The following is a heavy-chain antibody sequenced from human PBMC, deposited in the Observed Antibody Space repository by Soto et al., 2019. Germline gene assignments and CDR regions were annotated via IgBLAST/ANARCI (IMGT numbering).Heavy chain of an antibody. D-gene: IGHD1-1*01. J-gene: IGHJ4*02. CDR3: ARRCTGTTCLGYFAY. Sequence: SETLSLTCTVSGGSISSYYWSWIRQPPGKGLEWIGYIYYSGSTNYNPSLKSRVTISVDTSKNQFSLKLSSVTAADTAVYYCARRCTGTTCLGYFAYWGQGTLVTVSS. CDR1: GGSISSYY. V-gene: IGHV4-59*08. CDR2: IYYSGST.